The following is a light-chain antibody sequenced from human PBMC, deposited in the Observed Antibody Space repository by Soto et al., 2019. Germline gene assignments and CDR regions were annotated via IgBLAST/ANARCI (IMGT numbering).Light chain of an antibody. CDR1: QTVSSSY. Sequence: EILLTQSPGTLSLSPGERATLSCRASQTVSSSYLTWYQQKPGQAPRLLIYGASSRATGIPDRFSGSGSGTDFTLTISRLEPEDFAVYYCQQYGSSSYTFGQGTKLAIK. CDR2: GAS. V-gene: IGKV3-20*01. CDR3: QQYGSSSYT. J-gene: IGKJ2*01.